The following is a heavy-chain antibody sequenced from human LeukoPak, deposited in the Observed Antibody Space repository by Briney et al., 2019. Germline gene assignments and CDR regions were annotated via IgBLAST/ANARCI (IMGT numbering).Heavy chain of an antibody. D-gene: IGHD5/OR15-5a*01. Sequence: GASVKVSCRASGYTFTSYGISWVRQAPGQGLEWMGFISAYSGNTNYAQKLQGRVTMTTATSTSTAYMELRSLRYDDTAVYYCAGVLPVYGFDYWGQGTLVTVSS. J-gene: IGHJ4*02. V-gene: IGHV1-18*01. CDR3: AGVLPVYGFDY. CDR2: ISAYSGNT. CDR1: GYTFTSYG.